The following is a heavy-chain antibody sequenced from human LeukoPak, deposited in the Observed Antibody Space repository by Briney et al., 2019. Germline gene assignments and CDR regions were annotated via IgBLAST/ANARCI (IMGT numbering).Heavy chain of an antibody. CDR1: GFTFSSYA. J-gene: IGHJ4*02. Sequence: GGSLRLSCAASGFTFSSYAMHWVRQAPGKGLEWVAVISYDGSNKYYADSVKGRFTISRDNSKNTLYLQMNSLRAEDTAVYYCAKDSSGWLGGQGTLVTVSS. CDR2: ISYDGSNK. V-gene: IGHV3-30-3*01. CDR3: AKDSSGWL. D-gene: IGHD6-19*01.